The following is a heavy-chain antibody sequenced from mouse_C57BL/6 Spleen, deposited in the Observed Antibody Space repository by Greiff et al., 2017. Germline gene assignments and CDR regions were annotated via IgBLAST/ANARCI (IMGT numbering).Heavy chain of an antibody. Sequence: EVHLVESGGDLVKPGGSLKLSCAASGFTFSSYGMSWVRQTPDKRLEWVATISSGGSYTYYPDSVKGRFTISRDNAKNTLYLQMSSLKSEDTAMYYCARHGITTPPWFAYWGQGTLVTVSA. V-gene: IGHV5-6*01. D-gene: IGHD1-1*01. CDR2: ISSGGSYT. CDR3: ARHGITTPPWFAY. J-gene: IGHJ3*01. CDR1: GFTFSSYG.